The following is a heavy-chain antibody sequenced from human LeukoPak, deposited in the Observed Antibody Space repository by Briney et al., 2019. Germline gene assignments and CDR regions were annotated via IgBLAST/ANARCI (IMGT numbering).Heavy chain of an antibody. CDR2: ISYSGST. Sequence: PSETLSLTCTVSGDSVSSSDYYWGWIRQPPGKGLGWIGTISYSGSTYYNPSLQSRVTISVDTSKNQFSLELSSVTAADTAVYYCARGSRRLADFHYWGQGTLVTVSS. CDR1: GDSVSSSDYY. J-gene: IGHJ4*02. V-gene: IGHV4-39*01. D-gene: IGHD1-26*01. CDR3: ARGSRRLADFHY.